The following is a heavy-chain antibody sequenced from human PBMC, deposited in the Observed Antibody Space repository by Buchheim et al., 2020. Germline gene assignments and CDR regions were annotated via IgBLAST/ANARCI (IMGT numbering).Heavy chain of an antibody. CDR2: INHSGST. Sequence: QVQLQQWGAGLLKPSETLSLTCAVYGGSFSGYYWSWIRQPPGKGLEWIGEINHSGSTNYNPSLTSRVTISVDTSKNQFSLKLSSVTAADTAVYYCARGSRYYYDSSGYAYYFDYWGQGTL. CDR3: ARGSRYYYDSSGYAYYFDY. D-gene: IGHD3-22*01. J-gene: IGHJ4*02. CDR1: GGSFSGYY. V-gene: IGHV4-34*01.